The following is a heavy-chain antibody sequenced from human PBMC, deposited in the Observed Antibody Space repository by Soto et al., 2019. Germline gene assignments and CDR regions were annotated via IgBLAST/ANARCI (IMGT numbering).Heavy chain of an antibody. CDR2: IIPIFGTV. Sequence: QVQLVQSGPEVKEPGSSVKVSCKASGGTYRSYAITWVRQAPGHGLESMGGIIPIFGTVNYAKKFQGRVTLTADESTSTPYMELSSLRSDDTAVYYCARPRVPSITATTPHAFDIWGQGTKVTVSS. J-gene: IGHJ3*02. D-gene: IGHD1-20*01. V-gene: IGHV1-69*01. CDR3: ARPRVPSITATTPHAFDI. CDR1: GGTYRSYA.